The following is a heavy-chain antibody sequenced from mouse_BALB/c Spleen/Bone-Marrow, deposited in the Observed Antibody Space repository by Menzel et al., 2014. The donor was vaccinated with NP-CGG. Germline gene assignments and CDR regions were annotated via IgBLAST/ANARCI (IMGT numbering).Heavy chain of an antibody. CDR2: INPDSSTI. CDR1: GFDFSRYW. CDR3: ARLNYYGNLFV. V-gene: IGHV4-1*02. Sequence: EVQLVESGGGLVQPGGSLKLSCAASGFDFSRYWMSWVRQAPGKGLEWIGEINPDSSTINYTPSLKDKFIISRDDAKNTLYLQMSKVRSEDTALYYCARLNYYGNLFVWGAGTTVTVSS. J-gene: IGHJ1*01. D-gene: IGHD1-1*01.